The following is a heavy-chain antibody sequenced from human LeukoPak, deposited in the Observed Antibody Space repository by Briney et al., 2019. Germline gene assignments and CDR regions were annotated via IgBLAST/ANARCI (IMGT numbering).Heavy chain of an antibody. CDR1: GYTFTSFY. CDR2: FNPSGSST. J-gene: IGHJ4*02. Sequence: ASVNVSCKASGYTFTSFYMHWVRQAPGQGLEWMGIFNPSGSSTTYAQKFHGRVTITRDTSTSIVYMELSSLGSEDTAVYYCARAGENYYDFYYWGQGTLVTVSS. V-gene: IGHV1-46*01. D-gene: IGHD1-26*01. CDR3: ARAGENYYDFYY.